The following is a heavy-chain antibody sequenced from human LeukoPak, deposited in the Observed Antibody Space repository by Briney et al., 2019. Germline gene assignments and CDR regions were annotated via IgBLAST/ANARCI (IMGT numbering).Heavy chain of an antibody. V-gene: IGHV4-39*01. D-gene: IGHD1-26*01. Sequence: SETLSLTCAVSGASISSRGYFWGWIRLPPGKGLEWIGCIYYSGNTYYNPSLKSRVTISIDTSKNQFSLNLSSVTAADTAVYYCARHLGYSPLDYWGQGTLVTVSS. CDR2: IYYSGNT. J-gene: IGHJ4*02. CDR3: ARHLGYSPLDY. CDR1: GASISSRGYF.